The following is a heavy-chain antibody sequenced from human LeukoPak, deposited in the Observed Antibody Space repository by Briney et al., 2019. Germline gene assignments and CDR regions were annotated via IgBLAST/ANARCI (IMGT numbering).Heavy chain of an antibody. D-gene: IGHD6-19*01. J-gene: IGHJ4*02. Sequence: PGGSLRLSCAASGFTFSSYWMSWVRQAPGKGLEWVANIKEDGSEKYYVDSVKGRFTISRDNAKNSLYLQMNSLRAEDTAVYYCAKDLPPGIAVAFDYWGQGTLVTVSS. CDR1: GFTFSSYW. CDR2: IKEDGSEK. V-gene: IGHV3-7*03. CDR3: AKDLPPGIAVAFDY.